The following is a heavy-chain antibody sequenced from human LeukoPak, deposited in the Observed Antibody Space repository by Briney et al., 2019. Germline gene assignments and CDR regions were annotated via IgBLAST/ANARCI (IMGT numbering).Heavy chain of an antibody. J-gene: IGHJ4*02. CDR1: GFTFSSYA. V-gene: IGHV3-23*01. D-gene: IGHD4-17*01. Sequence: GGSLRLSCAASGFTFSSYAMSWVRQAPGKGLEWVSAISGSGGSTYYADSVKGRFTISRDNSKNTLYLQMNSLRAEDTAVYYCAKTPYGDPTWTLFDYWGQGTLVTVSS. CDR2: ISGSGGST. CDR3: AKTPYGDPTWTLFDY.